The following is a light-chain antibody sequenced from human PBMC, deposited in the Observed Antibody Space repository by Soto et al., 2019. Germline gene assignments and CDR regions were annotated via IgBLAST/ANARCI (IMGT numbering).Light chain of an antibody. V-gene: IGKV1-5*01. CDR3: QHTRT. CDR1: QNINNW. CDR2: DAS. Sequence: DFQMTQSPSTLSASVGDRVTITCRASQNINNWVVWYQQKPGKAPKFLIYDASTLQRGVSSRFSGSGFGTEFSLTINSLQPDDSGSYYCQHTRTFGQGTKVEVK. J-gene: IGKJ1*01.